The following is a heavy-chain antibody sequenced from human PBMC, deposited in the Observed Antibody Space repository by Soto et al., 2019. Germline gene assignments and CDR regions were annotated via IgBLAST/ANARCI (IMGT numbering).Heavy chain of an antibody. CDR2: INWNGVNK. Sequence: EVQLVESGGGLEQPGRSLRLSCTVSGFIFEDFAMHWVRQAPGQGLEWVSGINWNGVNKGYAESVLGRFTISRDNAKKSLYLDMNYLRPEDTALYFCAKDADRLGELWGYFQNWGQGTLVTVSS. D-gene: IGHD3-16*01. J-gene: IGHJ1*01. CDR1: GFIFEDFA. CDR3: AKDADRLGELWGYFQN. V-gene: IGHV3-9*01.